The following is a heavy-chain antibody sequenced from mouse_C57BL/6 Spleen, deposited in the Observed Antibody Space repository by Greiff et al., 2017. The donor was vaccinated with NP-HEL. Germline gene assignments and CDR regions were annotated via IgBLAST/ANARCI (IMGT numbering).Heavy chain of an antibody. CDR1: GYTFTDYY. J-gene: IGHJ2*01. CDR3: ARRYFDY. Sequence: QVQLQQSGAELVRPGASVKLSCKASGYTFTDYYINWVKQRPGQGLEWIARIYPGSGNTYYNEKFKGKATLTAEKSSSTAYMQLSRLTSEDSAVYCCARRYFDYWGQGTTLTVSS. V-gene: IGHV1-76*01. CDR2: IYPGSGNT.